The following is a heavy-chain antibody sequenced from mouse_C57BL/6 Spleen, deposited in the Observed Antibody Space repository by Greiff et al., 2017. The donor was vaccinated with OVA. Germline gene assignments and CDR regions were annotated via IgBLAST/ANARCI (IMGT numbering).Heavy chain of an antibody. CDR1: GYTFTDYE. D-gene: IGHD4-1*01. Sequence: VQLQQSGAELVRPGASVTLSCKASGYTFTDYEMHWVKQTPVHGLEWIGAIDPETGGTAYNQKFKGKAILTSDKSSSTAYMELRSLTSEDSAVYYCTRTGTVDYWGQGTTLTVSS. CDR3: TRTGTVDY. CDR2: IDPETGGT. V-gene: IGHV1-15*01. J-gene: IGHJ2*01.